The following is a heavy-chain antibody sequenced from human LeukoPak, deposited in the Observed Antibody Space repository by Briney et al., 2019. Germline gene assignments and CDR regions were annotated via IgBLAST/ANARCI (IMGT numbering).Heavy chain of an antibody. CDR2: IKEDGSVK. D-gene: IGHD3-10*01. V-gene: IGHV3-7*02. CDR1: GFTFSRYW. J-gene: IGHJ4*02. CDR3: AASITMFDY. Sequence: GGSLRLSCAASGFTFSRYWMSWVRQAPGKGLEWVANIKEDGSVKYYVESVKVRFTISRDNAKNSLYLQMNSLRAEDTAVYYCAASITMFDYWGQGTLVTVSS.